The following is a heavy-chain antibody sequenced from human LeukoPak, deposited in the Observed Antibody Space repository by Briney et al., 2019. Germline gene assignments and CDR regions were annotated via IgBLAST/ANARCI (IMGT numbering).Heavy chain of an antibody. V-gene: IGHV4-59*01. J-gene: IGHJ3*02. D-gene: IGHD3-16*01. Sequence: PSETLSLTCTVSGGSISSYYWSWIRQPPGKGLEWIGYIYYSGSTNYNPSLKSRFTISVDTSKNQFSLKLSSVTAADTAVYYCARFTWADAFDIWGKGTMVTVSS. CDR1: GGSISSYY. CDR2: IYYSGST. CDR3: ARFTWADAFDI.